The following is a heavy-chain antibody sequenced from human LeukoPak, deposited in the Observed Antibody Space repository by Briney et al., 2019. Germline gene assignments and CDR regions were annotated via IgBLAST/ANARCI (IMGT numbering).Heavy chain of an antibody. Sequence: GGSLRLSCAASGFTFTTYAMSWVRQAPGKGLEWVSSITGSGDSTYYADSVEGRFTISRDNSKNTLYLQMNSLRAEDTAVYHCARDGGSYLQPTDYWGQGTLVTVSS. CDR2: ITGSGDST. CDR1: GFTFTTYA. CDR3: ARDGGSYLQPTDY. V-gene: IGHV3-23*01. D-gene: IGHD1-26*01. J-gene: IGHJ4*02.